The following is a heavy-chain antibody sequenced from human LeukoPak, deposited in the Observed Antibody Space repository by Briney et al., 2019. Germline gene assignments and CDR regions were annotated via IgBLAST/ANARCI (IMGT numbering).Heavy chain of an antibody. CDR2: IWYDGTHI. CDR1: GLILSTYG. J-gene: IGHJ4*02. V-gene: IGHV3-33*01. CDR3: ATDAGGPYGNYRNHFDY. Sequence: SGGSLRLSCAASGLILSTYGVHWVRQAPGKGLEWVAVIWYDGTHIYYGDSVRGRFTISRDNSRDTVYLQMDSVRDEDTAVYYCATDAGGPYGNYRNHFDYWGQGTLVTVSS. D-gene: IGHD4-17*01.